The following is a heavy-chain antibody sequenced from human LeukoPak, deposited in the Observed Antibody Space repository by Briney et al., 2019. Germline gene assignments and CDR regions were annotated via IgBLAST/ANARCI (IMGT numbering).Heavy chain of an antibody. CDR2: ISGSGGGT. V-gene: IGHV3-23*01. J-gene: IGHJ4*02. CDR1: GFTFSIYS. D-gene: IGHD5-12*01. Sequence: GGSLRLSCAASGFTFSIYSMSWVRLAPGKGLEWVSAISGSGGGTYYADSVKGRFTISRDNSKNTLYLQMNSLRAEDMTVYYCAKDVLVRGYSGYDWDYWGQGTLSPSPQ. CDR3: AKDVLVRGYSGYDWDY.